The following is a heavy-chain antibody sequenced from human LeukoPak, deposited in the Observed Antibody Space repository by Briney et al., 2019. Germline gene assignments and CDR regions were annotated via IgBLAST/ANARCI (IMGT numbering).Heavy chain of an antibody. J-gene: IGHJ4*02. V-gene: IGHV3-48*01. D-gene: IGHD2-15*01. CDR3: AKSGLNRFDY. CDR1: GFTFISYN. Sequence: GGSLSPSCAAPGFTFISYNMNWVRQPPGKGLEWVSYISSGRPLIYYADSVKGRFTISRDKSKNTLYMQMKSPRAEDTAVYYCAKSGLNRFDYWGQGTLVTVSS. CDR2: ISSGRPLI.